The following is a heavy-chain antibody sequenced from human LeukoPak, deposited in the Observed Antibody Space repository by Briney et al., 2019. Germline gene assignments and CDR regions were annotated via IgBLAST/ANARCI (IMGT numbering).Heavy chain of an antibody. Sequence: SGTLSLTCTVSGGSISSYYWSWLRQPPGKGLEWIGYIYYSGSTNYNPSLMSRVTISVDTSKNQFSLKLSSVTAADTAVYYCARGGEPLAQTYYFDYWGQGTLVTASS. CDR1: GGSISSYY. J-gene: IGHJ4*02. V-gene: IGHV4-59*01. D-gene: IGHD1-14*01. CDR2: IYYSGST. CDR3: ARGGEPLAQTYYFDY.